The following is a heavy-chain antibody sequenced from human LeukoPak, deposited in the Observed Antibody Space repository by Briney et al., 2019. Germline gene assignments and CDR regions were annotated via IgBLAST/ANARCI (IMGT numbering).Heavy chain of an antibody. CDR2: IYHSGST. CDR3: ARADYGGNVQFDY. D-gene: IGHD4-23*01. V-gene: IGHV4-4*02. CDR1: GGSISSSNW. Sequence: SETLSLTCAVSGGSISSSNWWSWVRQPPGKGLEWIGEIYHSGSTNYSPSLKSRVTISVDKSKNQFSLKLSSVTAADTAVYYCARADYGGNVQFDYWGQGTLVTVSS. J-gene: IGHJ4*02.